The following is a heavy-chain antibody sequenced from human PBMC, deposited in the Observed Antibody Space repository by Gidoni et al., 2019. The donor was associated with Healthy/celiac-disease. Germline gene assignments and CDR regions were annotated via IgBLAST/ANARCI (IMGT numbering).Heavy chain of an antibody. J-gene: IGHJ3*02. CDR1: GFTFSNAW. D-gene: IGHD5-18*01. CDR3: TTGYSYGPDAFDI. V-gene: IGHV3-15*01. CDR2: IKSKTDGGTT. Sequence: EVQLVESGGGLVKPGGSLRLSCEASGFTFSNAWMSWVRQAPGKGLEWVGRIKSKTDGGTTDYAAPVKGRFTISRDDSKNTLYLQMNSLKTEDTAVYYCTTGYSYGPDAFDIWGQGTMVTVSS.